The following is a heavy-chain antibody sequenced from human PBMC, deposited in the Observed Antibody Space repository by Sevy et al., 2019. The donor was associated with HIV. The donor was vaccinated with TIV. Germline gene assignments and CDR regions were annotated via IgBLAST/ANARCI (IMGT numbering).Heavy chain of an antibody. Sequence: SLRLSCAASGFTFDDYAMHWVRQAPGKGLEWVSGISWNSGSIGYADSVKGRFTISRDNAKNSLYLQMNSLRAEDTALYYCAKDAESSSWYRAFDIWGQGTMVTVSS. V-gene: IGHV3-9*01. CDR3: AKDAESSSWYRAFDI. J-gene: IGHJ3*02. CDR2: ISWNSGSI. CDR1: GFTFDDYA. D-gene: IGHD6-13*01.